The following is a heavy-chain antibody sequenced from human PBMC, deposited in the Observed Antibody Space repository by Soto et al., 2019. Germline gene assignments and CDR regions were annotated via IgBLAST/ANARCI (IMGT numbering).Heavy chain of an antibody. CDR2: ISSRGTTR. CDR3: ARDEDKLRGVFPYFYGMDV. J-gene: IGHJ6*02. Sequence: ELQLVESGGGLVQPGGSLRLSCAASGFTFSSYEMNWVRQAPGKGLEWVSYISSRGTTRYYADSVKGRFTISRDNAYNSLYLQMNSLRAEDTAIYYCARDEDKLRGVFPYFYGMDVWGQGTTVTVSS. D-gene: IGHD3-10*01. V-gene: IGHV3-48*03. CDR1: GFTFSSYE.